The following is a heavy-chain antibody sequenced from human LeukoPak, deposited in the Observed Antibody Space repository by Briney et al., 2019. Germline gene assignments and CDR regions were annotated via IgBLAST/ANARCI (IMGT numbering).Heavy chain of an antibody. CDR2: ISSSGSTI. D-gene: IGHD3-9*01. Sequence: PGGSLRLSCAASGFTFSDYYMSWIRQAPGKGLEWVSYISSSGSTIYYADSVKGRFTISRDNAKNSLYLQMNSLRAEDTAVYYCTRDKYYDIHSGMDVWGQGTTVTVSS. V-gene: IGHV3-11*01. CDR1: GFTFSDYY. J-gene: IGHJ6*02. CDR3: TRDKYYDIHSGMDV.